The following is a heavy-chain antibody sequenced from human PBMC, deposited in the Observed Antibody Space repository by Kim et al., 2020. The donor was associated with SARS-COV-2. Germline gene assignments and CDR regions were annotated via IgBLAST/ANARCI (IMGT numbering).Heavy chain of an antibody. J-gene: IGHJ5*02. V-gene: IGHV3-64D*06. CDR3: VKNWNSDH. CDR2: GST. Sequence: GSTYYADSVKGRFTISRDHPKNTLYLQMSSLRAEDTAVYYYVKNWNSDHWGQGTLVTVSS. D-gene: IGHD1-7*01.